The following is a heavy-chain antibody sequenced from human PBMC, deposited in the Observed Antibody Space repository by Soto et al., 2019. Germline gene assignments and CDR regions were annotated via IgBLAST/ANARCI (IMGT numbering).Heavy chain of an antibody. CDR2: ISAYNGNT. CDR3: ARGMRIAVAGTLDY. V-gene: IGHV1-18*01. Sequence: ASVKVSCKASDYTFTSYGISWVRQAPGQGLEWMGWISAYNGNTNYAQKLQGRVTMTTDTSTSTAYMELRSLRSDDTAVYYCARGMRIAVAGTLDYWGQGTLVTVSS. CDR1: DYTFTSYG. J-gene: IGHJ4*02. D-gene: IGHD6-19*01.